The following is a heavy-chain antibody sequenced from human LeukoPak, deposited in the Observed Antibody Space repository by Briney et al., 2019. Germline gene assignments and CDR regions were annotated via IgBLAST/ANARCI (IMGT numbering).Heavy chain of an antibody. D-gene: IGHD5-18*01. CDR2: ISSDGSYK. Sequence: PGGSLRLSCAASGLTFSSHALHWVRQAPGKGLKWVAVISSDGSYKYYADSVKGRFTISRDNSKNTLYLQMNSLIPEDTAVYYCARQYISGQWYFDYWGQGTLVTVSS. V-gene: IGHV3-30*04. CDR1: GLTFSSHA. J-gene: IGHJ4*02. CDR3: ARQYISGQWYFDY.